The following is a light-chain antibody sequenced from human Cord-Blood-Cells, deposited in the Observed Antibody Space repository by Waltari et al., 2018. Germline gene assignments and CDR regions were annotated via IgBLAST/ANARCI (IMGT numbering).Light chain of an antibody. V-gene: IGLV1-40*01. CDR3: QSYDGSLSGYV. CDR1: SSNIGSGYD. Sequence: QSVLTQPPSVSGAPGQRVTISFPWSSSNIGSGYDSPRYQQSPGTAPKHLLYGNSNRPSGVPDRFSGSKSGTSASLAITGLQAEDEADYYCQSYDGSLSGYVFGTGTKVTVL. CDR2: GNS. J-gene: IGLJ1*01.